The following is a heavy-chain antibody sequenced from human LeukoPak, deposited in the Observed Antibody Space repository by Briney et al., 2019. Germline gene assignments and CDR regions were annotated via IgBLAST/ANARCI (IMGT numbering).Heavy chain of an antibody. CDR3: AREIVPTYYDFWSGYYTGRGSYYYGMDV. Sequence: GGSLRLSCAASGFIFSSYSMSWVRQAPGKGLEWVSSISSSSSYIYYADSVKGRFTISRDNAKNSLYLQMNSLRAEDTAVYYCAREIVPTYYDFWSGYYTGRGSYYYGMDVWGQGTTVTVSS. D-gene: IGHD3-3*01. CDR2: ISSSSSYI. CDR1: GFIFSSYS. V-gene: IGHV3-21*01. J-gene: IGHJ6*02.